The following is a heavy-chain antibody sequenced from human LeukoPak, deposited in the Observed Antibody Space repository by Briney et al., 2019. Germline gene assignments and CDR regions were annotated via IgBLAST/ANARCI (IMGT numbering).Heavy chain of an antibody. V-gene: IGHV3-21*01. J-gene: IGHJ4*02. CDR3: ARVLQPLIVGALDY. Sequence: GGSLRLSCAASGFTFSSYAMHWVHQAPGMGLEWVLSISSSSSYIYYADSVKGRFTISRDNAKHSLYLQMNSLRAEDTAVYYCARVLQPLIVGALDYWGQGTLVTVSS. CDR2: ISSSSSYI. CDR1: GFTFSSYA. D-gene: IGHD1-26*01.